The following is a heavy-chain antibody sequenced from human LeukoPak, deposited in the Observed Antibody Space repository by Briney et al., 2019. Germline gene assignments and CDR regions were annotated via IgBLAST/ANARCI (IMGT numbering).Heavy chain of an antibody. Sequence: GGSLRLSCAASGFTFSSYAMHWVRQAPGKGLEWVAVISYDGSNKYYADSVKGRFTISRDNSKNTLYLQMNSLRAEDTAVYYCARDLSVRGSYRYIDYWGQGTLVTVSS. CDR3: ARDLSVRGSYRYIDY. CDR1: GFTFSSYA. D-gene: IGHD3-16*02. J-gene: IGHJ4*02. CDR2: ISYDGSNK. V-gene: IGHV3-30*04.